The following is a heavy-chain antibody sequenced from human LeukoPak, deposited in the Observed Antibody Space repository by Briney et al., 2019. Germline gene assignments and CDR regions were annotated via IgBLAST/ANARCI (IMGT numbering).Heavy chain of an antibody. D-gene: IGHD3-9*01. J-gene: IGHJ4*02. CDR2: INLKSGGT. CDR1: AYTFTGYY. Sequence: GASVKVSCKASAYTFTGYYMHWVRQAPGQGLEWMGWINLKSGGTNYAQKLQGRVTMTRDTSISTAYMELSRLRSDDTAVYYCARSPHILTGENFDYWGQGTLVTVSS. CDR3: ARSPHILTGENFDY. V-gene: IGHV1-2*02.